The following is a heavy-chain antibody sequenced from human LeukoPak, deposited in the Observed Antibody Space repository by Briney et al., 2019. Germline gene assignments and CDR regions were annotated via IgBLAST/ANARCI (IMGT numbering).Heavy chain of an antibody. CDR3: ARDRAPLYYYDSSGYAFDI. V-gene: IGHV3-20*04. CDR2: INWNGGST. D-gene: IGHD3-22*01. Sequence: PGGXLRLSCAASGFTFDDYGMSWVRQAPGKGLEWVAGINWNGGSTGYADSVKGRFTISRDNAKNSLYLQMNSLRAEDTALYYCARDRAPLYYYDSSGYAFDIWGQGTMVTVSS. J-gene: IGHJ3*02. CDR1: GFTFDDYG.